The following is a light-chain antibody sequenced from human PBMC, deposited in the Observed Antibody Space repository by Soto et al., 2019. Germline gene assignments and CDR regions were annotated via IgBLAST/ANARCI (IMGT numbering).Light chain of an antibody. CDR2: GAS. CDR1: QSVSSN. V-gene: IGKV3-15*01. CDR3: QQYNNGPRT. J-gene: IGKJ1*01. Sequence: DIVMTQSPATLSVSPGERATLSCRASQSVSSNLAWYQQKPGQAPRLLIYGASTRANGIPARFSGSGSGTEFTFTISRLQSEDFAVYYCQQYNNGPRTFGQGAKVEIK.